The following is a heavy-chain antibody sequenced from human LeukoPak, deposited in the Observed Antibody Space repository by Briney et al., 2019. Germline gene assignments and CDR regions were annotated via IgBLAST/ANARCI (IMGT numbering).Heavy chain of an antibody. Sequence: PGGSLRLSCAASGFTFSGYAMNWVRQAPGKGLEWVSGISGSGGSTHYADSVKGRFTISRDNSKNTLYLQMNSLRAEDTAVYYCAKVAGGGYTYGPYNFDYWGQGTLVTVSS. J-gene: IGHJ4*02. CDR3: AKVAGGGYTYGPYNFDY. V-gene: IGHV3-23*01. D-gene: IGHD5-18*01. CDR1: GFTFSGYA. CDR2: ISGSGGST.